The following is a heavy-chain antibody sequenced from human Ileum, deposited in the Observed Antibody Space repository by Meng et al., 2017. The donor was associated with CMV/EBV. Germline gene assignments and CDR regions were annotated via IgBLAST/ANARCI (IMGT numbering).Heavy chain of an antibody. D-gene: IGHD6-13*01. CDR1: GGSISSGGYY. CDR3: ARTDRAAAAPYFDY. J-gene: IGHJ4*02. V-gene: IGHV4-31*02. CDR2: IYYSGST. Sequence: SGGSISSGGYYWSWIRQHPGKGLEGIGYIYYSGSTYYNPSLKSRVTISVDTSKNQFSLKLSSVTAADTAVYYCARTDRAAAAPYFDYWGQGTLVTVSS.